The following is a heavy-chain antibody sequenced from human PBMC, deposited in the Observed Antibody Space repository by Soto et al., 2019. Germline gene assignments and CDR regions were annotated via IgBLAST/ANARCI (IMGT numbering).Heavy chain of an antibody. Sequence: ASVKVSCKASGYTFTSYCISWVRQAPGQGLEWMGWISAYNGNTNYAQKLQGRVTMTTDTSTSTAYMELRSLRSDDTAVYYCARDQDSSGWTKPEGVDYWGQGTLVTVSS. CDR2: ISAYNGNT. J-gene: IGHJ4*02. CDR1: GYTFTSYC. D-gene: IGHD6-19*01. CDR3: ARDQDSSGWTKPEGVDY. V-gene: IGHV1-18*01.